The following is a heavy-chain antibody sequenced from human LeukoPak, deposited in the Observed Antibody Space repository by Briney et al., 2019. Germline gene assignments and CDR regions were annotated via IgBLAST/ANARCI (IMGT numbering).Heavy chain of an antibody. CDR1: GFTFTTYW. Sequence: GGSLRLSCAASGFTFTTYWMHWVRQAPGKGLVWVSHINSDGSITSYADSVKGRFTISRDNAKNTLYLQMNSLRDEDTAVYYCARDAVDTANAVWGQGTTVTVSS. J-gene: IGHJ6*02. V-gene: IGHV3-74*01. CDR2: INSDGSIT. CDR3: ARDAVDTANAV. D-gene: IGHD5-18*01.